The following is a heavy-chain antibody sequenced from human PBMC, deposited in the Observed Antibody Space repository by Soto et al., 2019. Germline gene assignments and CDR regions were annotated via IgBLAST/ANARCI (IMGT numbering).Heavy chain of an antibody. Sequence: SVKVSCKASGGTFSSYAISWVRQAPGQGPEWMGGIIPIFGTANYAQKFQGRVTITADESTSTAYMELSSLRSEDTAVYYCARVVRCSSTSCNRHYYFDYWGQGTLVTVSS. J-gene: IGHJ4*02. CDR1: GGTFSSYA. V-gene: IGHV1-69*13. CDR2: IIPIFGTA. D-gene: IGHD2-2*01. CDR3: ARVVRCSSTSCNRHYYFDY.